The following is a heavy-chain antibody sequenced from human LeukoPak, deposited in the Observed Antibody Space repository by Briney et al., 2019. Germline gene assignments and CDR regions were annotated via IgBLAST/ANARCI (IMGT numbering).Heavy chain of an antibody. V-gene: IGHV3-30*02. CDR3: AKGVRWLQSFDY. CDR2: IRYDGSNK. CDR1: GFTFSSYG. D-gene: IGHD5-24*01. J-gene: IGHJ4*02. Sequence: GGSLRLSCAASGFTFSSYGMHWVRQAPGKGLEWVAFIRYDGSNKYYADSVKGRFTISRDNSKNTLYLQMNSLRAEDTAVYYCAKGVRWLQSFDYWGQGTLVTVSS.